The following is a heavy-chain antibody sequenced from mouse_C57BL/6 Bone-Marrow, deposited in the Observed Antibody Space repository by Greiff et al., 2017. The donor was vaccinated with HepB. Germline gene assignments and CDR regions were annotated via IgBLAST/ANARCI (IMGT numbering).Heavy chain of an antibody. CDR2: IYPRSGNT. Sequence: QVQLQQSGAELARPGASVKLSCKASGYTFTSYGISWVKQRTGQGLEWIGEIYPRSGNTYYNEKFKGKATLTADKSSSTAYMELRSLTSEDSAVYFCADYYGSSSSYWYFDVWGTGTTVTVSS. V-gene: IGHV1-81*01. J-gene: IGHJ1*03. CDR3: ADYYGSSSSYWYFDV. D-gene: IGHD1-1*01. CDR1: GYTFTSYG.